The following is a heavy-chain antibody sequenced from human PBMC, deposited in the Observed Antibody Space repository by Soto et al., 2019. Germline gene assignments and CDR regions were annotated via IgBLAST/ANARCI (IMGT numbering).Heavy chain of an antibody. Sequence: GESLKISFKGSGYSFTSYLIGWVRQMPGKGLEWMGRIDPSDSYTNYSPSFQGHVTISADKSISTAYLQWSSLKASDTAMYYCAGTGITMVGVVITEDYSAQGTLVTGSS. D-gene: IGHD3-3*01. V-gene: IGHV5-10-1*01. CDR3: AGTGITMVGVVITEDY. CDR2: IDPSDSYT. J-gene: IGHJ4*02. CDR1: GYSFTSYL.